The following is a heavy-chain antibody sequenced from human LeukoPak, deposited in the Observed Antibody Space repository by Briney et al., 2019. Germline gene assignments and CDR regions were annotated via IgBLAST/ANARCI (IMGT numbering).Heavy chain of an antibody. CDR3: ARDDPEEMAAAGISWFDP. CDR1: GFTFSSYS. Sequence: GGSLRLSCAASGFTFSSYSMNWVRQAPGKGLEWVSSISSSSSYIYYADSVKGRFTISRDNAKNSLYLQMNSLRAEDTAVYYWARDDPEEMAAAGISWFDPWGQGTLVTVSS. V-gene: IGHV3-21*01. CDR2: ISSSSSYI. D-gene: IGHD6-13*01. J-gene: IGHJ5*02.